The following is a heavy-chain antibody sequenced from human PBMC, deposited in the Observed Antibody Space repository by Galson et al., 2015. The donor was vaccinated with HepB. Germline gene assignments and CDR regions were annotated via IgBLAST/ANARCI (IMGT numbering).Heavy chain of an antibody. CDR1: GYTFTGYY. V-gene: IGHV1-2*04. CDR3: ARALITMVRGVIPSLGY. D-gene: IGHD3-10*01. Sequence: SVKVSCKASGYTFTGYYMHWVRQAPGQGLEWMGWINPNSGGTNYAQKFQGWVTMTRDTSISTAYMELSRLRSDDTAVYYCARALITMVRGVIPSLGYWGQGTLVTVSS. CDR2: INPNSGGT. J-gene: IGHJ4*02.